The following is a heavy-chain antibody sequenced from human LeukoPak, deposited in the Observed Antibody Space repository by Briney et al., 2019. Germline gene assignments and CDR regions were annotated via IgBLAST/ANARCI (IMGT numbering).Heavy chain of an antibody. CDR3: ARAISRDRYCSSTSCYYYYMDV. V-gene: IGHV3-21*01. J-gene: IGHJ6*03. CDR2: VTSTSTYI. D-gene: IGHD2-2*01. CDR1: GFTFSTYS. Sequence: GGSLRLSCAPSGFTFSTYSMNWVRQAPGKGLEWVSSVTSTSTYIYYAHSAEGRFTISRDNAKHSLYLQMNSLRAEDTAVYYCARAISRDRYCSSTSCYYYYMDVWGIGTTVTVSS.